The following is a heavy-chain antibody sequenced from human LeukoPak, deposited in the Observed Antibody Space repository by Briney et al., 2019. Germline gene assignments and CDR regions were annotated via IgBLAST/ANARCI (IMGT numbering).Heavy chain of an antibody. J-gene: IGHJ4*02. D-gene: IGHD3-10*01. CDR1: GVSISSYY. CDR3: ARARSPTVFDY. V-gene: IGHV4-4*07. Sequence: SETLSLTCTVSGVSISSYYWSWIRQPAGKGLEWIGRIYTSGSTNYNPALKSRVTMSVNTSKNQFSLKLSSVTAADTAVYYCARARSPTVFDYWGQGTLVTVSS. CDR2: IYTSGST.